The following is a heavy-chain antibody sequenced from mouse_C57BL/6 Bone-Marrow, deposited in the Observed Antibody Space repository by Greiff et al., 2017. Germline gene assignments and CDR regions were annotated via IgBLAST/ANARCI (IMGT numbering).Heavy chain of an antibody. D-gene: IGHD4-1*01. CDR2: IRSKSNNYAT. J-gene: IGHJ4*01. CDR1: GFSFNTYA. CDR3: VRHSPANWDENYAMDY. V-gene: IGHV10-1*01. Sequence: EVKLVESGGGLVQPKGSLKLSCAASGFSFNTYAMNWVRQAPGKGLEWVARIRSKSNNYATYYADSVKDRFTISRDDSESMLYLQMNNLKTEDTAMYYCVRHSPANWDENYAMDYWGQGTSVTVSS.